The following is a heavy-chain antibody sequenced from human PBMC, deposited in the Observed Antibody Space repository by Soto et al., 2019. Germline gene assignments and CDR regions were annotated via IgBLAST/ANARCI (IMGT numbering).Heavy chain of an antibody. CDR2: IYYSGST. CDR1: GGSISSYY. D-gene: IGHD3-9*01. CDR3: ARDFVNYDILTGYYYYYGMDV. Sequence: SETLSLTCTVSGGSISSYYWSWIRQPPGKGLECIGYIYYSGSTNYNPSLKSRVTISVDTSKNQFSLKLSSVTAADTAVYYCARDFVNYDILTGYYYYYGMDVWGQGTTVTVSS. J-gene: IGHJ6*02. V-gene: IGHV4-59*01.